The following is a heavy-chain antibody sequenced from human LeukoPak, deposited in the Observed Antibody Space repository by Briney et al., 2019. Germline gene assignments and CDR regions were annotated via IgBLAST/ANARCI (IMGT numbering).Heavy chain of an antibody. CDR1: GFTFSSYG. D-gene: IGHD4-17*01. V-gene: IGHV3-33*01. J-gene: IGHJ4*02. Sequence: QPGRSLRLSCAASGFTFSSYGMHWVRQAPGKGLEWVAVIWYDGSNKYYADSVKGRFTISRDSSKNTLYLQMNSLRAEDTAVYYCAMTDYGSFDYWGQGTLVTVSS. CDR3: AMTDYGSFDY. CDR2: IWYDGSNK.